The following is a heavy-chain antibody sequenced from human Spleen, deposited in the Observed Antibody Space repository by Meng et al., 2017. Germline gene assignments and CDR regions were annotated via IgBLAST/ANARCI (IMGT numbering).Heavy chain of an antibody. D-gene: IGHD4-11*01. CDR2: INHSGST. Sequence: RRERWAAALLKPSETLSLTCVVSVRSSRYDYGSWIRQPPGKGLEWIGEINHSGSTNYNPSLESRATISVDTSQNNLSLKLSSVTAADSAVYYCARGPTTMAHDFDYWGQGTLVTVSS. CDR3: ARGPTTMAHDFDY. J-gene: IGHJ4*02. CDR1: VRSSRYDY. V-gene: IGHV4-34*01.